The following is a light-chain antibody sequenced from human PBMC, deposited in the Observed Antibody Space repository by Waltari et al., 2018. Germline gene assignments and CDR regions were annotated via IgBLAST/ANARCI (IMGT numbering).Light chain of an antibody. CDR1: RSNARSNP. CDR2: RDN. J-gene: IGLJ1*01. Sequence: QSVLTQPPSASGTPGQRVTIPCSGRRSNARSNPLHWYQQIPGTAPQLLIYRDNQRPSGVPDRFSGSKSGASASLAVSGLRSEDEADYYCAVWDDSLGTFVFGTGTQVTVL. CDR3: AVWDDSLGTFV. V-gene: IGLV1-47*01.